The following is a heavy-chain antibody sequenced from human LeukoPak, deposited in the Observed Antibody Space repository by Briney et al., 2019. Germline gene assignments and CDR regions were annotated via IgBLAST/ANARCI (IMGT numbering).Heavy chain of an antibody. V-gene: IGHV3-7*01. Sequence: GGSLRLSCAASGFTLSYYWTSWVRQAPGKGLEWVANIKQDGSEKNYVDSVKGRFTISRDNAKNSLYLQMNSLRAEDTAVYYCARDRGGHSYWGQGTLVTVSS. CDR2: IKQDGSEK. CDR1: GFTLSYYW. CDR3: ARDRGGHSY. J-gene: IGHJ4*02.